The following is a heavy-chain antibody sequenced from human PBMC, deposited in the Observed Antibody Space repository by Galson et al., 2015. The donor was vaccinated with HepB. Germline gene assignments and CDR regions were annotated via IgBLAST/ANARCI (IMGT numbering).Heavy chain of an antibody. D-gene: IGHD2-2*01. V-gene: IGHV3-23*01. CDR1: GFTFSSYA. CDR2: ISGSGGST. J-gene: IGHJ6*03. CDR3: AKGGGSTSCPDCVYYYHYYYMDV. Sequence: SLRLSCAASGFTFSSYAMSWVRQAPGKGLEWVSAISGSGGSTYYADSVKGRFTISRDNSKNTLYLQMNSLRAEDTAVYYCAKGGGSTSCPDCVYYYHYYYMDVWGKGTTVTVSS.